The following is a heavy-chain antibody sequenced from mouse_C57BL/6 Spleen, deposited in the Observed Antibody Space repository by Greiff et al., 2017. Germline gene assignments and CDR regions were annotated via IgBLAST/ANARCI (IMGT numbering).Heavy chain of an antibody. V-gene: IGHV1-15*01. D-gene: IGHD3-3*01. CDR3: TRRDSLAMDY. CDR1: GYTFTDYE. CDR2: IDPETGGT. Sequence: VQLQQSGAELVRPGASVTLSCKASGYTFTDYEMHWVKQTPVHGLEWIGAIDPETGGTAYNQKFKGKAILTADKSSSTAYMELRSLTSEDSAVYYCTRRDSLAMDYWGQGTSVTVSS. J-gene: IGHJ4*01.